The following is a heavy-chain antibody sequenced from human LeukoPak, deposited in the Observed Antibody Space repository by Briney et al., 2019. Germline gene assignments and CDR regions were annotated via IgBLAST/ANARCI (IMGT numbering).Heavy chain of an antibody. V-gene: IGHV3-21*01. D-gene: IGHD2-15*01. CDR1: GFTFSSYS. CDR2: ISSSSSYI. J-gene: IGHJ4*02. CDR3: ARGSPPNPIVVVVAAALGFDY. Sequence: VGSLRLSCAASGFTFSSYSMNWVRQAPGKGLEWVSSISSSSSYIYYADSVKGRFPISRDNAKNSLYLQMNSPRAEDTAVYYCARGSPPNPIVVVVAAALGFDYWGQGTLVTVS.